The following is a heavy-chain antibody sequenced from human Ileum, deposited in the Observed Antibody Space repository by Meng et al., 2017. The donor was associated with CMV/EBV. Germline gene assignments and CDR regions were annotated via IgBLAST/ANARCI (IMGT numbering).Heavy chain of an antibody. CDR1: GFTFSSYS. J-gene: IGHJ6*02. Sequence: GGSLRLSCAASGFTFSSYSMNWVRQAPGRGLEWVSSISSSSSYIYYADSVKGRFTISRDNTKNSLYLQMNSLRAEDTAVYYCARDNYYGSGSYYYYYGMDVWGQGTTVTVS. CDR2: ISSSSSYI. V-gene: IGHV3-21*01. CDR3: ARDNYYGSGSYYYYYGMDV. D-gene: IGHD3-10*01.